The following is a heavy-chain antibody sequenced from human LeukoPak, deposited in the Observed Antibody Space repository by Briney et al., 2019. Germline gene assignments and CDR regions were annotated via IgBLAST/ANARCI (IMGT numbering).Heavy chain of an antibody. D-gene: IGHD6-13*01. CDR3: ARTLLAAASTVDY. CDR1: GFTFSSYS. Sequence: PGGSLRLSCAASGFTFSSYSMNWVRQAPGKGLAWVSSISSSSSYIYYADSVKGRFTISRDNAKNSLYLQMNSLRAEDTAVYYCARTLLAAASTVDYWGQGTLVTVSS. CDR2: ISSSSSYI. V-gene: IGHV3-21*01. J-gene: IGHJ4*02.